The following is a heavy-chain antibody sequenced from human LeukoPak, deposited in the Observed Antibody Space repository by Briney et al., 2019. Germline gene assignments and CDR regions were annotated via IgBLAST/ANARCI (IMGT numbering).Heavy chain of an antibody. CDR2: INAGNGNT. CDR3: ARVGMVRGVIITGFDY. J-gene: IGHJ4*02. D-gene: IGHD3-10*01. V-gene: IGHV1-3*01. Sequence: ASVKVSCKASGYTFTSYAMHWVRQAPGQRLEWMGWINAGNGNTKYSQKFQGRVTITRDTSASTAYMELSSLRSEDTAVYYCARVGMVRGVIITGFDYWGREPWSPSPQ. CDR1: GYTFTSYA.